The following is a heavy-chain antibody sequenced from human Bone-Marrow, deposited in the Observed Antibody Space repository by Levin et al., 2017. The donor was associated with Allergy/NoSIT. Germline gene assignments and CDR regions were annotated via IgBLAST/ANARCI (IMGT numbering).Heavy chain of an antibody. J-gene: IGHJ4*02. V-gene: IGHV5-51*01. CDR2: IYPGDSDT. Sequence: GESLKISCKGSGYSFTSYWIGWVRQMPGKGLEWMGIIYPGDSDTRYSPSFQGQVTISADKSISTAYLQWSSLKASDTAMYYCARKRGNYYDFWSGKLRSPYYFDYWGQGTLVTVSS. CDR1: GYSFTSYW. D-gene: IGHD3-3*01. CDR3: ARKRGNYYDFWSGKLRSPYYFDY.